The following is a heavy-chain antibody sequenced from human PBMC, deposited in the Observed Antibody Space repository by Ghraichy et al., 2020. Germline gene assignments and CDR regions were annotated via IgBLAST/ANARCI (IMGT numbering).Heavy chain of an antibody. J-gene: IGHJ4*02. CDR2: INHSGST. CDR3: ARVGSYPFDY. V-gene: IGHV4-34*01. Sequence: SETLSLTCAVYGGSFSGYYWSWIRQPPWKGLEWIGEINHSGSTNYNPSLKSRVTISVDTSKNQFSLKLSSVTAADTAVYYCARVGSYPFDYWGQGTLVTVSS. D-gene: IGHD1-26*01. CDR1: GGSFSGYY.